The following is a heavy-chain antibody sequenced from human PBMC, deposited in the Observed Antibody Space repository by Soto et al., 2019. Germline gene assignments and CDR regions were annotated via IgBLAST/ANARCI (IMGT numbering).Heavy chain of an antibody. CDR3: ARDSCSSTSCYPSYYYYYGMDV. V-gene: IGHV1-69*13. J-gene: IGHJ6*04. Sequence: SVKVSCKASGVTVSSYAISWVRQAPGQGLEWMGGIIPIFGTANYAQKFQGRVTITADESTSTAYMELGSLRSEDTAVYYCARDSCSSTSCYPSYYYYYGMDVWGKGTMVTVSS. CDR2: IIPIFGTA. D-gene: IGHD2-2*01. CDR1: GVTVSSYA.